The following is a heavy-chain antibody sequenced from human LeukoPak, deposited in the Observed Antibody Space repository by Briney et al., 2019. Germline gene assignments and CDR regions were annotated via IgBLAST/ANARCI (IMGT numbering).Heavy chain of an antibody. CDR1: GGSFSGYY. Sequence: PSETLSLACAVYGGSFSGYYWSWIRQPPGKGLEWIGEINHSGSTNYNPSLKSRVTISVDTSKNQFSLKLSSVTAADTAVYYCGGSSGNFDYWGQGTLVTVSS. J-gene: IGHJ4*02. V-gene: IGHV4-34*01. CDR3: GGSSGNFDY. CDR2: INHSGST. D-gene: IGHD3-22*01.